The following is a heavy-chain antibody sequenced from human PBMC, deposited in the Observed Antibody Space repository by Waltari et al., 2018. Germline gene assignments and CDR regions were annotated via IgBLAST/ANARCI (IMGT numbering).Heavy chain of an antibody. CDR2: INSDGSGT. CDR1: GFTFSSSW. V-gene: IGHV3-74*01. J-gene: IGHJ4*02. Sequence: EVQLVESGGGLVQPGGSLRLSCAASGFTFSSSWMHWVRQAPGKGLVWVSRINSDGSGTGYADSVKGRFTISRDNAKNTLYLQMNRLRAEDTALYYCGRREGGVTMVRGIAQWGQGTLVTVSS. CDR3: GRREGGVTMVRGIAQ. D-gene: IGHD3-10*01.